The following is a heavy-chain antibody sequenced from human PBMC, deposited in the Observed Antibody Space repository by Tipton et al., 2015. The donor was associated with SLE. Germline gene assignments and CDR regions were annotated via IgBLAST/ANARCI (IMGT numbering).Heavy chain of an antibody. CDR2: IYYTGST. J-gene: IGHJ3*02. Sequence: TLSLTCTVSGGSISSSSYYWGWIRQPPGKGLEWIGSIYYTGSTYYKPSLKSRVTISVDTSKNQFSLNLSSVTAADTAIYYCARDPFSGTSRAEDIWGQGTMVTVSS. V-gene: IGHV4-39*07. CDR1: GGSISSSSYY. CDR3: ARDPFSGTSRAEDI. D-gene: IGHD1-26*01.